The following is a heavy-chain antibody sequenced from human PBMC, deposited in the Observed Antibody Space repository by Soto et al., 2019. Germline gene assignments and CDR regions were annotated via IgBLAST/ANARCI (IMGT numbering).Heavy chain of an antibody. D-gene: IGHD3-3*01. CDR2: IIPIFGTA. Sequence: ASVKVSCKASGGTFSSYAISWVRQAPGQGLEWMGGIIPIFGTANYAQKFQGRVTITADESTSTAYMELSSLRSEDTAVYYCARGGRASSYYDFWSGYYWYYFDYWGQGTLVTVSS. V-gene: IGHV1-69*13. J-gene: IGHJ4*02. CDR3: ARGGRASSYYDFWSGYYWYYFDY. CDR1: GGTFSSYA.